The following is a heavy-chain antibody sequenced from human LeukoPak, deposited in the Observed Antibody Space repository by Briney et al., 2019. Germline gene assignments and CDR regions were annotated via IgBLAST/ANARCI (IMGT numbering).Heavy chain of an antibody. CDR3: ARQGSSTTSWQTIDY. CDR2: INPVDSET. Sequence: GESLKISCKGSRYRFTDHWIAWVRQMPGKGLECMGIINPVDSETRYSPSFQGQVTISVDKSITTASLQWSSLRASDTAMYYCARQGSSTTSWQTIDYWGQGTLVSVSS. D-gene: IGHD2-2*01. V-gene: IGHV5-51*01. CDR1: RYRFTDHW. J-gene: IGHJ4*02.